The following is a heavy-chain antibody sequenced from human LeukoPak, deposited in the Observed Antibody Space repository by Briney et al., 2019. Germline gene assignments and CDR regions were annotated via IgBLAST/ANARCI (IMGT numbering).Heavy chain of an antibody. V-gene: IGHV4-39*07. CDR2: IYYSGST. J-gene: IGHJ6*03. CDR3: ARHSGSFYFYYYMDV. CDR1: SDSISSSIYY. Sequence: PSETLSLTCTVSSDSISSSIYYWGWIRQPPGKGLEWIGSIYYSGSTNYNPSLKSRVTISVDTSKNQFSLKLSSVTAADTAVYYCARHSGSFYFYYYMDVWGKGTTVTVSS. D-gene: IGHD1-26*01.